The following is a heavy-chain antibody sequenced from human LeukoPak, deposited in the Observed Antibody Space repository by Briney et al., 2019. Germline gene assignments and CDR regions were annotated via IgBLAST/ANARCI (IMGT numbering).Heavy chain of an antibody. Sequence: GASVKVSCKASGGTFSSYAISWVRQAPGQGLEWMGGIIPIFGTANYVQKFQGRVTITADESTSTAYMELSSLRSEDTAVYYCARDVGDFWSGYYTSWFDPWGQGTLVTVSS. CDR2: IIPIFGTA. CDR1: GGTFSSYA. D-gene: IGHD3-3*01. V-gene: IGHV1-69*13. J-gene: IGHJ5*02. CDR3: ARDVGDFWSGYYTSWFDP.